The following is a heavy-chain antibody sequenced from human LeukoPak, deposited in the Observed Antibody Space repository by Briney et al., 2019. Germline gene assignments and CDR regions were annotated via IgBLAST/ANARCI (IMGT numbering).Heavy chain of an antibody. CDR3: ARGHIGGVTADWFDP. CDR1: GYTFTSYY. Sequence: GASVKVSCKASGYTFTSYYMHWVRQAPGQGLEWMGGINPIFSTADYAQKFQGRVTITADESTSTAYMELSSLRSEDTAVYYCARGHIGGVTADWFDPWGQGTLVTVSS. J-gene: IGHJ5*02. D-gene: IGHD2-21*02. V-gene: IGHV1-69*13. CDR2: INPIFSTA.